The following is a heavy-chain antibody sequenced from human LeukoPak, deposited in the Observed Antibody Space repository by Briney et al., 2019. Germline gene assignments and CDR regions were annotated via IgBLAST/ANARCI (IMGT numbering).Heavy chain of an antibody. V-gene: IGHV1-24*01. CDR2: FDPEDGET. J-gene: IGHJ1*01. D-gene: IGHD1-26*01. CDR3: ATVRGGSYYGEYFQH. CDR1: GYTLTELS. Sequence: ASVKVSCKVSGYTLTELSMHGVRQAPGKGLEWMGGFDPEDGETIYAQKFQGRVTMTEDTSTDTAYMELSSLRSEDTAVYYCATVRGGSYYGEYFQHWGQGTLVTVSS.